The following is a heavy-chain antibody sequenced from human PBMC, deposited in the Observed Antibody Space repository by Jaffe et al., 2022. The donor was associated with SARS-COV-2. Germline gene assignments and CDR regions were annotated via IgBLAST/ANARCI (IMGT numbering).Heavy chain of an antibody. D-gene: IGHD3-10*01. CDR3: ARDGVPYLWSPYSWFDP. CDR1: GYTFSNYG. V-gene: IGHV1-18*01. J-gene: IGHJ5*02. Sequence: QVQLVQSGAEVKMPGSSVMVSCKASGYTFSNYGITWVRQAPGQGLEWMGWISGYNGNTKYAQKLQARVTMTTDTSTSTAYMELRSLRSDDTAVYYCARDGVPYLWSPYSWFDPWGQGTLVTVSS. CDR2: ISGYNGNT.